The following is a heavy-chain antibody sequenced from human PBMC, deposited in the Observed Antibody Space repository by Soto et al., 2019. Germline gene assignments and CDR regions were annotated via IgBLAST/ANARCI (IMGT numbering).Heavy chain of an antibody. Sequence: GGSLRLSCAATGFTFIVYAMTWVRQAPGKGLEWVSAVTANGGSTYSADSVKGRFTISRDNSKNTLFLQMNSLRAEDTAVYYCASLGVGDWANYYYYYGMDVWGQGTTVTVSS. CDR3: ASLGVGDWANYYYYYGMDV. V-gene: IGHV3-23*01. CDR1: GFTFIVYA. D-gene: IGHD2-21*02. CDR2: VTANGGST. J-gene: IGHJ6*02.